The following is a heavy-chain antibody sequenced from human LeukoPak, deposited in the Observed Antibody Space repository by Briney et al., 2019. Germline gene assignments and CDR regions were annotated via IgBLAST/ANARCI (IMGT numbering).Heavy chain of an antibody. CDR3: AREGRSGSGSSGYYYYFDY. CDR1: GGSFSGYY. J-gene: IGHJ4*02. CDR2: INHSGST. Sequence: SETLSLTCAVYGGSFSGYYWSWIRQPPGKGLEWIGEINHSGSTNYNPSLKSRVTISVDTSKSQFSLKLSSVTAADTAVYYCAREGRSGSGSSGYYYYFDYWGQGTLVTVSS. V-gene: IGHV4-34*01. D-gene: IGHD3-22*01.